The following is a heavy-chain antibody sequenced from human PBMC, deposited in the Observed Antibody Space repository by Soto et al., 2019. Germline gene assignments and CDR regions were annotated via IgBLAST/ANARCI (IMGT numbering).Heavy chain of an antibody. CDR3: ARYMIDITGKKYYFDY. CDR2: TYYRSKWYN. CDR1: GDSVSSNSAA. D-gene: IGHD1-20*01. J-gene: IGHJ4*02. V-gene: IGHV6-1*01. Sequence: SQTLSLTCAISGDSVSSNSAAWNWIRQSPSRGLEWLGRTYYRSKWYNDYAVSVKSRITINPDTSKNQFSLQLNSVTPEDTAVYYCARYMIDITGKKYYFDYWGQGTLVTVSS.